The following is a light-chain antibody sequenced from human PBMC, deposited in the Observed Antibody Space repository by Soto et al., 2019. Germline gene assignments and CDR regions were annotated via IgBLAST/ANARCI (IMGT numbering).Light chain of an antibody. V-gene: IGLV2-8*01. J-gene: IGLJ1*01. CDR1: SSDVGGYNS. Sequence: QSALTQPPSASGSPGQSVTISCTGTSSDVGGYNSVSWYQQHPGKAPKLMIYEVSKRPSGVPDRFSGSKSGNTASLTVSGLAADDQADYYCSSYAGSNNYVFGPGTKLTVL. CDR2: EVS. CDR3: SSYAGSNNYV.